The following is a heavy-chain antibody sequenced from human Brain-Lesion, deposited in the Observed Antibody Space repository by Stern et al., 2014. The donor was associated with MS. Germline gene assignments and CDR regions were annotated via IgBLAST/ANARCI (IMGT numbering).Heavy chain of an antibody. J-gene: IGHJ4*02. Sequence: VQLVESGGDLVQPGRSLRLSCAAFGFTFDDYAMHWVRPAPGQGLEWVAAVCWNSGTIGYADSVKGRFTTSRDNAHSPLFFQMNSLRPEDTALYYCARDITGSSAYFAYWGQGTLVTVSS. CDR3: ARDITGSSAYFAY. CDR1: GFTFDDYA. V-gene: IGHV3-9*01. CDR2: VCWNSGTI. D-gene: IGHD1-14*01.